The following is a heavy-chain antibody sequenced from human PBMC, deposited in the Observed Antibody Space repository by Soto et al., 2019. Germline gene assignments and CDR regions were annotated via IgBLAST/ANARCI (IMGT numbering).Heavy chain of an antibody. CDR3: ASDDFWSGYYEAFEI. J-gene: IGHJ3*02. CDR2: IYYSGST. Sequence: SETLSLTCTVSGGSISSSSYYWGWIRQPPGKGLEWIGSIYYSGSTYYNPSLKSRVTISVDTSKNQFSLKLSSVTAADTAVYYCASDDFWSGYYEAFEIWGQGTMVTGSS. V-gene: IGHV4-39*01. D-gene: IGHD3-3*01. CDR1: GGSISSSSYY.